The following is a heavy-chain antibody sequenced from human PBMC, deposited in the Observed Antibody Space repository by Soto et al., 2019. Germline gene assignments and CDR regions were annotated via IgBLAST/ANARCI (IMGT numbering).Heavy chain of an antibody. J-gene: IGHJ6*02. CDR1: GGTFSSYA. D-gene: IGHD3-10*01. CDR2: TIPIFGTA. V-gene: IGHV1-69*13. Sequence: SVKVSCKASGGTFSSYAISWVRQAPGQGLEWMGGTIPIFGTANYAQKFQGRVTITADESTSTAYMELSSLRSEDTAVYYRARGLPITYYYYGMDVWGQGTTVTVSS. CDR3: ARGLPITYYYYGMDV.